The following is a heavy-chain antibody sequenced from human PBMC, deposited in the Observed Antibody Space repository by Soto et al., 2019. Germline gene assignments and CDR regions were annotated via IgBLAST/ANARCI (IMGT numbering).Heavy chain of an antibody. D-gene: IGHD6-13*01. CDR2: ISYDGSNK. CDR3: AKDTDGYSSSWYKYYYYGMDV. CDR1: GFAFSRFP. V-gene: IGHV3-30*18. J-gene: IGHJ6*02. Sequence: GGSLRLSCAASGFAFSRFPMHWVRQAPGKGLVWVAVISYDGSNKYYADSVKGRFTISRDNSKNTLYLQMNSLRAEDTAVYYCAKDTDGYSSSWYKYYYYGMDVWGQGTTVTVSS.